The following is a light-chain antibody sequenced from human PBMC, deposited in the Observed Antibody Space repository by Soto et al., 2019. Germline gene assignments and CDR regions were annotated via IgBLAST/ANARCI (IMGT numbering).Light chain of an antibody. CDR1: QSVSNN. Sequence: EIVMTQSPATLSVSPGERATLSCRASQSVSNNLAWYQKKPGQAPRLLIYGASTRATGIPARFSGSGSGTDVTLNISSLQSEDFAVYYCQPYNNWWTFGQGTKVEIK. CDR3: QPYNNWWT. J-gene: IGKJ1*01. V-gene: IGKV3-15*01. CDR2: GAS.